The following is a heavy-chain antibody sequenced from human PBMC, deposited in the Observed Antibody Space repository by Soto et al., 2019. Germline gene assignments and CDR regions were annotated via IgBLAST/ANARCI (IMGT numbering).Heavy chain of an antibody. CDR1: GYAFTTYG. CDR2: ISAHNGNT. CDR3: ARGRYGDY. J-gene: IGHJ4*02. V-gene: IGHV1-18*01. Sequence: QVHLVQSGAEVKKPGASVKVSCKGSGYAFTTYGITWVRQAPGQGLEWMGWISAHNGNTNHAQKLQGRVTVTRDTSTSTAYMELRSLRSDDTAEYYCARGRYGDYWGQGALVTVSS. D-gene: IGHD1-1*01.